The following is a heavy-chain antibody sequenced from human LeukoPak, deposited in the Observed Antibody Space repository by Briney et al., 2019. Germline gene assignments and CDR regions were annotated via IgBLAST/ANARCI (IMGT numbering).Heavy chain of an antibody. CDR3: ARGGENSGFDY. CDR1: GFTFSSYG. Sequence: GGSLRLSCAASGFTFSSYGMSWVRQAPGKGLEWVSAISGSGGSIYYADSVKGRFTISRDNSKNTLYLQMNSLRAEDTALYYCARGGENSGFDYWGQGTLVIVSS. J-gene: IGHJ4*02. CDR2: ISGSGGSI. V-gene: IGHV3-23*01. D-gene: IGHD6-19*01.